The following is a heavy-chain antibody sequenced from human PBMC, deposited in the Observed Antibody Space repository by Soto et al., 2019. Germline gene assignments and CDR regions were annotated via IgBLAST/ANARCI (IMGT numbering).Heavy chain of an antibody. J-gene: IGHJ6*03. CDR2: ISWEGGSI. V-gene: IGHV3-9*01. D-gene: IGHD3-10*01. CDR1: GFTGDDYA. CDR3: ATGPGGYYGSGIQKAWYYYYMDA. Sequence: EVQLVESGGGLVQPGGSLRLSCAASGFTGDDYAFNWVRQAPGKGLEWVSGISWEGGSIGYADSVKGRFIISTDNAKNSLYLKMNSMRAEDTGLYYCATGPGGYYGSGIQKAWYYYYMDAWGKGTSVTVS.